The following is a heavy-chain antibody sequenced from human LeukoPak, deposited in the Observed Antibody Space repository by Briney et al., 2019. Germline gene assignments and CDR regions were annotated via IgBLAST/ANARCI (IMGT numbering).Heavy chain of an antibody. Sequence: SETLSLTCTVSGVSISIYYWSWIRQPPGKGLEWIGYIYNSGSTSYNPSLKSRATISADTSKNQFSLKLSSVTAADTAAYYCVRDRELIYWGQGTLVTVSS. V-gene: IGHV4-59*01. D-gene: IGHD1-7*01. CDR2: IYNSGST. CDR3: VRDRELIY. J-gene: IGHJ4*02. CDR1: GVSISIYY.